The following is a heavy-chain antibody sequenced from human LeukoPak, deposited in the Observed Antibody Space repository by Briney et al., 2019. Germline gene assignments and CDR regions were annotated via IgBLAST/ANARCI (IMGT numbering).Heavy chain of an antibody. V-gene: IGHV3-9*01. CDR1: GFTFDDYA. CDR3: AKDSHHYYDSSGPFDY. Sequence: LSGRSLRLSCAASGFTFDDYATHWVRQAPGKGLEWVSGISWNSGSIGYADSVKGRFTISRDNAKNSLYLQMNSLRAEDTVLYYCAKDSHHYYDSSGPFDYWGQGTLVTVSS. CDR2: ISWNSGSI. D-gene: IGHD3-22*01. J-gene: IGHJ4*02.